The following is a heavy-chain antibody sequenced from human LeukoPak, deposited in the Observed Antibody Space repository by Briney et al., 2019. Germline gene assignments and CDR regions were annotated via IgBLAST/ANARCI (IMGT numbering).Heavy chain of an antibody. J-gene: IGHJ6*03. CDR3: ARQHNWNYVDYHYYMDV. Sequence: SETLSLTCTVSGYSISSGYYWGWIRQPPGKGLEWIGSIYHSGSTYYNPSLMSRVTISVDTSKNQFSVKLTSVTAADTAVYYCARQHNWNYVDYHYYMDVWGKGTTVTVSS. D-gene: IGHD1-7*01. V-gene: IGHV4-38-2*02. CDR2: IYHSGST. CDR1: GYSISSGYY.